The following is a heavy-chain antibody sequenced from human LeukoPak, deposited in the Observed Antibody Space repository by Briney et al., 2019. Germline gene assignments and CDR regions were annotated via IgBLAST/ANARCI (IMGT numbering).Heavy chain of an antibody. V-gene: IGHV3-30*01. J-gene: IGHJ4*02. Sequence: PGKSLRLSCAASGFTFSNYAMHWVHQAPGKGLEWVSLISSGGTYEYYADSVKGRFTISRDNSKNTLYLQLNSLRAEDTAVYYCAKDSTYYYDSGSSGPHYFDNWGQGTLVTVSS. CDR2: ISSGGTYE. CDR1: GFTFSNYA. CDR3: AKDSTYYYDSGSSGPHYFDN. D-gene: IGHD3-10*01.